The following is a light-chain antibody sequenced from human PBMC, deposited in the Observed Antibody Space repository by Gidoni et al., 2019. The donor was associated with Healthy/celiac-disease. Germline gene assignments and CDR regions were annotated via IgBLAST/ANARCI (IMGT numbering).Light chain of an antibody. V-gene: IGLV1-40*01. CDR3: QSYDSSLSGYVV. J-gene: IGLJ2*01. CDR1: SSNIGAGYD. Sequence: QSVLPQPPSVSGAPGQRVTISCTGSSSNIGAGYDVHWYQQLPGTAPKLLIYGNSNRPSGVSDRFSGSKAGTSASLAITGLQAEDEADYYCQSYDSSLSGYVVFGGGTKLTVL. CDR2: GNS.